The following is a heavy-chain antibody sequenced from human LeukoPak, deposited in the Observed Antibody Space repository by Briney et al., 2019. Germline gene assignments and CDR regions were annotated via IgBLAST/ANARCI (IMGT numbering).Heavy chain of an antibody. CDR2: IIPIFGTA. D-gene: IGHD3-10*01. J-gene: IGHJ4*02. CDR1: GGTFSSYA. CDR3: ARESFGEYGSGSYCFDY. Sequence: SVKVSCKASGGTFSSYAISWVRQAPGQGLEWMGGIIPIFGTANYAQKFQGRVTITTDESTSTAYMELSNLRSEDTAVYYCARESFGEYGSGSYCFDYWGQGTLVTVSS. V-gene: IGHV1-69*05.